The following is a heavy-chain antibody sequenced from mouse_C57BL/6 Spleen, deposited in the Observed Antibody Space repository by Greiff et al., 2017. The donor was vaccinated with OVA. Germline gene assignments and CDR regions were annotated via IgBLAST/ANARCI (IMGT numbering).Heavy chain of an antibody. D-gene: IGHD1-1*01. CDR2: ISDGGSYT. CDR3: ANKESYYYGSSPFAY. J-gene: IGHJ3*01. Sequence: EVKVVESGGGLVKPGGSLTLSCAASGFTFSSYAMSWVRQTPEKRLEWVATISDGGSYTYYPDNVKGRFTISRDNAKNNLYLQMSHLKSEDTAMYYCANKESYYYGSSPFAYWGQGTLVTVSA. CDR1: GFTFSSYA. V-gene: IGHV5-4*03.